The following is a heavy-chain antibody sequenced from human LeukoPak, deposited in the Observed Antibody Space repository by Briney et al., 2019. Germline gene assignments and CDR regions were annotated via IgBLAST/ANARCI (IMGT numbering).Heavy chain of an antibody. D-gene: IGHD3-22*01. J-gene: IGHJ4*02. V-gene: IGHV3-74*01. Sequence: GGSLRLSCATSGCTFSTFWMHWVREAPGKGLVWVSRINHDGSSTNYADSVKGRFTISRDNAKNTLYLQMNSLRAEDTAVYYCVRDWGYDSSGYWQKYFDTWGQGTLVTVSS. CDR1: GCTFSTFW. CDR3: VRDWGYDSSGYWQKYFDT. CDR2: INHDGSST.